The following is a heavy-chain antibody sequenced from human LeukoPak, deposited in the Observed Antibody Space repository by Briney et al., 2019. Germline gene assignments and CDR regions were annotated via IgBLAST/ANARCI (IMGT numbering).Heavy chain of an antibody. V-gene: IGHV5-51*01. CDR3: YYYGSGSYYNFDY. CDR2: IYPGDSDT. Sequence: GESLKISCKGSGHSFTSYWIGWVRQMPGKGLEWMGIIYPGDSDTRYSPSFQGQVTISADKSISTAYLQWSSLKASDTAMYYCYYYGSGSYYNFDYWGQGTLVTVSS. J-gene: IGHJ4*02. CDR1: GHSFTSYW. D-gene: IGHD3-10*01.